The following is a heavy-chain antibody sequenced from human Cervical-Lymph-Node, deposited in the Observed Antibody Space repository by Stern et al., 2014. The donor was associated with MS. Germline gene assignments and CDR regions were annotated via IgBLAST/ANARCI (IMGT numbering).Heavy chain of an antibody. V-gene: IGHV3-74*02. CDR1: GFTFSTYW. Sequence: EVQLVQSGGGLVQPGGSLRLSCAASGFTFSTYWMHWVRPAPGKGLVWVSRINSDESSTTYADSVKGRFSISRDNDKNTLYLQMNSLRAEDTAVYYCARGVMVAATYAYDIWGQGTMVTISS. J-gene: IGHJ3*02. CDR2: INSDESST. CDR3: ARGVMVAATYAYDI. D-gene: IGHD2-15*01.